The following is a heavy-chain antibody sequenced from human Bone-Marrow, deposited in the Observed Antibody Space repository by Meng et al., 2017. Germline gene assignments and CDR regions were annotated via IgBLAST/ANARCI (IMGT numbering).Heavy chain of an antibody. CDR2: IDYSGST. CDR1: GGSISSSSYY. J-gene: IGHJ4*02. CDR3: VRHKYNYGQSPFDY. Sequence: QLQLQESGPGLVKPSETLSLTFTVSGGSISSSSYYWGWIRQPPGKALEWTGSIDYSGSTYYNPSLKSRVTISADTSKNQFSLKLSSVTAADTAVYYCVRHKYNYGQSPFDYWGQGTLVTVSS. V-gene: IGHV4-39*01. D-gene: IGHD5-18*01.